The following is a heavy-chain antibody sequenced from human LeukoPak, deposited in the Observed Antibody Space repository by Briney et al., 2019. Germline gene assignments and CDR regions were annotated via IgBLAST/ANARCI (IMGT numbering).Heavy chain of an antibody. D-gene: IGHD1-1*01. Sequence: GGSLRLSCAASGFTFDDYAMHWVRQAPGKGLEWASGVSWNSGSVGYADSVKGRFTISRDNAKNSLYLQMNSLRAEDTALYHCAKDVGRLERNPDYWGQGTLVTVSS. J-gene: IGHJ4*02. CDR3: AKDVGRLERNPDY. CDR2: VSWNSGSV. CDR1: GFTFDDYA. V-gene: IGHV3-9*01.